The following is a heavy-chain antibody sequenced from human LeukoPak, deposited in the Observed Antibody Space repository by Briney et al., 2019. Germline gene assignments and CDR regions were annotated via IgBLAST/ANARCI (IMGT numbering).Heavy chain of an antibody. V-gene: IGHV3-30*03. CDR1: GFTFSTYY. CDR2: ISYDGSNK. J-gene: IGHJ4*02. CDR3: ARDSHIPRIAVAGLDY. Sequence: PGGSLRLSCAASGFTFSTYYMNWVRQAPGKGLEWVAVISYDGSNKYYADSVKGRFTISRDNSKNTLYLQMNSLRAEDTAVYYCARDSHIPRIAVAGLDYWGQGTLVTVSS. D-gene: IGHD6-19*01.